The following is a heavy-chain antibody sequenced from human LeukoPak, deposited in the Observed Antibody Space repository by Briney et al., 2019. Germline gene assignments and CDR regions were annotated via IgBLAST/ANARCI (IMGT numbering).Heavy chain of an antibody. V-gene: IGHV4-39*01. CDR3: ARQKRSMVRGVPFDY. J-gene: IGHJ4*02. CDR2: IYYSGST. D-gene: IGHD3-10*01. CDR1: GGSISSSSYY. Sequence: PSETLSLTCTVSGGSISSSSYYWGWIRQPPGKGLEWIGSIYYSGSTNYNPSLKSRVTISVDTSKNQFSLKLSSVTAADTAVYYCARQKRSMVRGVPFDYWGQGTLVTVSS.